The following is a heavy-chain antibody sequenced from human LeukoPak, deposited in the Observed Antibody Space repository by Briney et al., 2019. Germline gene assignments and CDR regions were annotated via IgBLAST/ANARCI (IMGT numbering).Heavy chain of an antibody. CDR2: IRSDGINK. CDR3: AKYLSKQLPQVFCAFDI. Sequence: GGSLRLSCAASGFTFSSYGMHWVRQAPGKGLEWVAFIRSDGINKYYADSVKGRFTISRDNSKNTLYLQMNSLRAEDTAVYYCAKYLSKQLPQVFCAFDIWGQGTMVTIPS. D-gene: IGHD6-13*01. J-gene: IGHJ3*02. V-gene: IGHV3-30*02. CDR1: GFTFSSYG.